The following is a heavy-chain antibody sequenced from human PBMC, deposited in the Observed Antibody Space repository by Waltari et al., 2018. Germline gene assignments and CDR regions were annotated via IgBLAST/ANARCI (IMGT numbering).Heavy chain of an antibody. J-gene: IGHJ4*02. CDR1: GFTFSSYW. V-gene: IGHV3-7*04. CDR3: ARAPTAARPPRYFDY. D-gene: IGHD6-6*01. Sequence: EVQLVESGGGLVQPGGSLRLSCAASGFTFSSYWMSWVRQAPGKGLEWVANIKQDGSEKYYVDSVKGRFTISRDNAKNSLYLQMNSLRAEDTAVYYCARAPTAARPPRYFDYWGQGTLVTVSS. CDR2: IKQDGSEK.